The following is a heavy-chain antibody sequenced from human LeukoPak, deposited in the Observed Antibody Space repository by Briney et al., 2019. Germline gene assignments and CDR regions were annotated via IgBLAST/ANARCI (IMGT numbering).Heavy chain of an antibody. D-gene: IGHD6-13*01. CDR3: ARGIADPYSFDS. CDR2: IYSTGST. V-gene: IGHV4-4*07. Sequence: PSETLSLTCTVSGGSINFYYWSWIRQPAGKGLEWIGRIYSTGSTNYSPSLKSRVTMSVDKSKNQFSLNLSSVTAANTAVYYCARGIADPYSFDSWGQGTLVTVSS. CDR1: GGSINFYY. J-gene: IGHJ4*02.